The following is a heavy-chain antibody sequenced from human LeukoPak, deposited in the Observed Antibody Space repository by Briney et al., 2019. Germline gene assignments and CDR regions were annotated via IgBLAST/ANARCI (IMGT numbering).Heavy chain of an antibody. CDR2: IIPILGIA. CDR1: GGTFISYA. V-gene: IGHV1-69*04. Sequence: ASVKVSCKASGGTFISYAISWVRQAPGQGLEWMGRIIPILGIANYAQKFQGRVTITADKSTSTAYMELSSLRSEDTAVYYCARAGSPGGMDVWGQGTTVTVSS. CDR3: ARAGSPGGMDV. D-gene: IGHD3-10*01. J-gene: IGHJ6*02.